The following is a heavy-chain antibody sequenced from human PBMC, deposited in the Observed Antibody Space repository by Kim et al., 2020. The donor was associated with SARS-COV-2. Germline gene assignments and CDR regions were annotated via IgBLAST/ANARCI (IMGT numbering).Heavy chain of an antibody. V-gene: IGHV3-48*01. CDR3: ARGNMIRGIIAEF. Sequence: GGSLRLSCAASGFTFDSFAMNWVRQAPGKGLEWVAYISPSSSVIYYAESVKGRFTLSRDNARNSLSLQMNSLRGEDTAVYFCARGNMIRGIIAEFWGQGSLVTVSS. J-gene: IGHJ4*02. D-gene: IGHD3-10*01. CDR1: GFTFDSFA. CDR2: ISPSSSVI.